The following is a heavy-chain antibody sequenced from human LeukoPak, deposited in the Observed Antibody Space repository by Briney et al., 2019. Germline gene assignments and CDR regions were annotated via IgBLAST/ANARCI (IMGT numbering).Heavy chain of an antibody. V-gene: IGHV3-30-3*01. CDR2: LSIDGTNT. D-gene: IGHD2-15*01. J-gene: IGHJ4*02. CDR3: ARDPGGGYFDY. Sequence: PGRSLRLSCAASEFTLSSSAMHWVRQGPGKGLEWVAILSIDGTNTYYTDSVKGRFTIARDNSKNTLFLQMNSLRPEDTAMYYCARDPGGGYFDYWGQGTLVTVSS. CDR1: EFTLSSSA.